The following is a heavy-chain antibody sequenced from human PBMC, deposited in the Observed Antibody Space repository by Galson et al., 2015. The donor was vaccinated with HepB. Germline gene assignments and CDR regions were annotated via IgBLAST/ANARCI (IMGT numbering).Heavy chain of an antibody. Sequence: SLRLSCATSGFTFTSHAMSWVRQAPGKGLEWVSGISSNGGSTYYADSVKGRFIISRDNSKDTLYLQVNSLRAEDTAMYFCARTEGGTLTAFNIWGQGTMVTVSS. V-gene: IGHV3-23*01. CDR3: ARTEGGTLTAFNI. J-gene: IGHJ3*02. CDR1: GFTFTSHA. D-gene: IGHD1-26*01. CDR2: ISSNGGST.